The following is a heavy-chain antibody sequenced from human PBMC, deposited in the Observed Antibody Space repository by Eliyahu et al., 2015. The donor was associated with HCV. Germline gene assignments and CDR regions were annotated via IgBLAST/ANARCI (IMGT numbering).Heavy chain of an antibody. CDR3: ARGHYYDSSGYYETRNWFDP. Sequence: QVQLVQSGAEVKKPGSSVKVSCKASGGTFNNYAINWVRQAPGQGLEWMGGIIPMFDTTNYAQKFQGRVTITADESTSTAYMELSSLRSEDTAVYYCARGHYYDSSGYYETRNWFDPWGQGTLVTVSS. CDR1: GGTFNNYA. D-gene: IGHD3-22*01. J-gene: IGHJ5*02. V-gene: IGHV1-69*01. CDR2: IIPMFDTT.